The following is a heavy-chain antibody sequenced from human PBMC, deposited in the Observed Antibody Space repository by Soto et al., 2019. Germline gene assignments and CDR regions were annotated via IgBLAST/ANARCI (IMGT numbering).Heavy chain of an antibody. V-gene: IGHV4-31*03. CDR1: GGSISSGGYY. D-gene: IGHD4-4*01. CDR3: ARGGGWATVNYYYYYMDV. CDR2: IYYSGST. J-gene: IGHJ6*03. Sequence: SETLSLTCTVSGGSISSGGYYWSWIRQHPGKGLEWIGYIYYSGSTYYNPSLKSRVTISVDTSKNQFSLKLSSVTAADTAVYYCARGGGWATVNYYYYYMDVWGKGTTVTVSS.